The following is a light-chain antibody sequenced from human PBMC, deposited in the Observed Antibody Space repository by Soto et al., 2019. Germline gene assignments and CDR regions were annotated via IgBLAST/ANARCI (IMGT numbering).Light chain of an antibody. CDR1: QSISSW. J-gene: IGKJ1*01. V-gene: IGKV1-5*03. CDR2: KAS. Sequence: DIKMTQSPSTLSASVGDRVTITCRASQSISSWLAWYQQKPGKAPKLLIYKASSLESGVPSRFSGSGSGTEFTRTISSLQPDDFATYYCQQYSGTFGQGTKVEIK. CDR3: QQYSGT.